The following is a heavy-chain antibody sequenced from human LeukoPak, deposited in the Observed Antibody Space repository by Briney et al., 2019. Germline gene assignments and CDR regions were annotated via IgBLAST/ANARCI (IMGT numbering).Heavy chain of an antibody. J-gene: IGHJ4*02. D-gene: IGHD5/OR15-5a*01. CDR3: ARELIVSTVYYFDY. CDR2: INPNSGGT. CDR1: GYTFTGYY. V-gene: IGHV1-2*02. Sequence: ASVKVSCKASGYTFTGYYMHWVRQAPGQGLEWMGWINPNSGGTNYAQKFQGRVTVTRDTSINTVYMELSRLRSDDTAVYYCARELIVSTVYYFDYWGQGTLVTVSS.